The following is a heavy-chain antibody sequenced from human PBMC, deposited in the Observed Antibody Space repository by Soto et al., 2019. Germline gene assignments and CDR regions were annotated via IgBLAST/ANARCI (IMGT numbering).Heavy chain of an antibody. CDR3: ARDVRYFDWLLYWFDP. J-gene: IGHJ5*02. Sequence: PSETLSLTCTVSGGSISSCYWSWIRQPAGKGLEWIGRIYTSGSTNYNPSLKSRVTMSVDTSKNQFSLKLSSVTAADTAVYYCARDVRYFDWLLYWFDPWGQGTLVTVSS. V-gene: IGHV4-4*07. CDR2: IYTSGST. CDR1: GGSISSCY. D-gene: IGHD3-9*01.